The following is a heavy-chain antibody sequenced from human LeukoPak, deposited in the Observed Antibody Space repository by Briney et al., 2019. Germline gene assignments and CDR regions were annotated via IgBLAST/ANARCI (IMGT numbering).Heavy chain of an antibody. D-gene: IGHD4-11*01. V-gene: IGHV4-61*01. Sequence: PSETLSLTCTVSGGSVSSGSSYWSWIRQPPGKGLEWIGYIYYSGSTNYNPSLKSRVTISVDTSKNQFSLKLSSVTAADTAVYYCARDAVTVNSYYFDYWGQGTLVTVSS. CDR2: IYYSGST. CDR1: GGSVSSGSSY. J-gene: IGHJ4*02. CDR3: ARDAVTVNSYYFDY.